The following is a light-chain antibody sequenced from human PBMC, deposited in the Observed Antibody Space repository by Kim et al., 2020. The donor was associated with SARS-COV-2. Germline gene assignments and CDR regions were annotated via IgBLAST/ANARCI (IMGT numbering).Light chain of an antibody. J-gene: IGKJ2*01. Sequence: PDERATLSCRASQSVSNTYVSWYQQKPGQAPRVLIYGASTRATGIPARFSGSGSGTDFTLTISSLQPEDFAIYYCQQDYKVPRTFGQGTKLE. V-gene: IGKV3D-7*01. CDR1: QSVSNTY. CDR2: GAS. CDR3: QQDYKVPRT.